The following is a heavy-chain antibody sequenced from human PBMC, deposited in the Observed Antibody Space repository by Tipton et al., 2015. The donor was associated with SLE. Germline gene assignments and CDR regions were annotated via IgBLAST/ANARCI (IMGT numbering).Heavy chain of an antibody. J-gene: IGHJ4*02. CDR1: AFSVSAYH. D-gene: IGHD3-10*01. CDR3: AREGTLVQGIINPFDY. CDR2: ISDSSSEI. Sequence: VQLVQSGGGLVQPGGSLRLSCAASAFSVSAYHMTWVRQAPGKGLEWVSFISDSSSEIYYADSVQGRFTISRDNAKNAVFLQLNSLRAEDTAVYYCAREGTLVQGIINPFDYWGQGTLVTVSS. V-gene: IGHV3-21*03.